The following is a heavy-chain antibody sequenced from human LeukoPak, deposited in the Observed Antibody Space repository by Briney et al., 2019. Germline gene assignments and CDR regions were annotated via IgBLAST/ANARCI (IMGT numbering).Heavy chain of an antibody. J-gene: IGHJ1*01. V-gene: IGHV4-4*08. CDR3: AGRGQRYFRD. Sequence: PSQSLSLTCTVSGDSISSDYWSWIRQPAGKGPEWIGYIYRFGNTDYNPSLMRRVTISLDTSKKQLSLNLTSVTAADTAVYYCAGRGQRYFRDWGQGTLVTVSS. CDR2: IYRFGNT. CDR1: GDSISSDY.